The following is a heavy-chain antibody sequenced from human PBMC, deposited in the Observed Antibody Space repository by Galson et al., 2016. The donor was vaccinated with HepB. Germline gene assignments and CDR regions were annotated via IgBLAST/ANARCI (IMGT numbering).Heavy chain of an antibody. D-gene: IGHD3-22*01. Sequence: QSGAEVKKPGESLKISCKGSGYTFIHYWIGWVRQVPGKGLEWMGIIYPGDSDTRYSPSFQGQVTFSADKSISTAYTQWSSLKASDTAIYYCARLGPYYFDRSQAFDIWGQGTLVTVSS. CDR1: GYTFIHYW. CDR2: IYPGDSDT. CDR3: ARLGPYYFDRSQAFDI. V-gene: IGHV5-51*01. J-gene: IGHJ4*02.